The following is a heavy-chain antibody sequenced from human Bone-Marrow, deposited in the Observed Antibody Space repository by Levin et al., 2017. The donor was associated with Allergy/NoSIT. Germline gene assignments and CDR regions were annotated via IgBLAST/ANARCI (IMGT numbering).Heavy chain of an antibody. CDR2: IIPIFGTA. CDR1: GGTFSSYA. J-gene: IGHJ5*02. D-gene: IGHD2-15*01. CDR3: ARDQSGTIGYCSGGSCLGWFDP. V-gene: IGHV1-69*13. Sequence: VASVKVSCKASGGTFSSYAISWVRQAPGQGLEWMGGIIPIFGTANYAQKFQGRVTITADESTSTAYMELSSLRSEDTAVYYCARDQSGTIGYCSGGSCLGWFDPWGQGTLVTVSS.